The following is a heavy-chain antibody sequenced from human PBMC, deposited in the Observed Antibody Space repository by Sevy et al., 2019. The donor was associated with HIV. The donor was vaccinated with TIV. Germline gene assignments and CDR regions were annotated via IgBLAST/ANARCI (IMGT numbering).Heavy chain of an antibody. D-gene: IGHD6-13*01. CDR1: GFIFSSNA. Sequence: GGSLRLSCAASGFIFSSNAMHWVRQAPGKGLEWVSVISYDGSNKEYADSVKGRFTIPRDNAKNTLYLQMNSPRPEETAVYYCARVPGAVIAAGPYHFDYWGQGTLVTVSS. CDR3: ARVPGAVIAAGPYHFDY. CDR2: ISYDGSNK. J-gene: IGHJ4*02. V-gene: IGHV3-30*04.